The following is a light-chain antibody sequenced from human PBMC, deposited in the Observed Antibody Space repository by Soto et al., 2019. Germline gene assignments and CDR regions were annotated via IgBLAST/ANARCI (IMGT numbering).Light chain of an antibody. Sequence: IVLTQSPGTLSLSPGERATLSCRASQSVRSNLAWYQQRPGQAPRLLIYGASTRATGIPARFSGSGSGTEFTLTISSLQSEDFAVYYCKHYHHWPLTVGGGTKVDIK. J-gene: IGKJ4*01. CDR3: KHYHHWPLT. CDR1: QSVRSN. V-gene: IGKV3-15*01. CDR2: GAS.